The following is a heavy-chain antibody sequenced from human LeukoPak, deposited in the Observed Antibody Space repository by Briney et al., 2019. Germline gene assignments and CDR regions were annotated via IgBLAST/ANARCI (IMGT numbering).Heavy chain of an antibody. CDR3: ARIPRGYSSGWYFDY. D-gene: IGHD6-19*01. CDR1: GGSISSYY. J-gene: IGHJ4*02. Sequence: SETLSLTCTVSGGSISSYYWSWIRQPAGKGLEWIGRIYTSGSTNYNPSLKSRVTMSVDTSKNQFSLKLSSVTAADTAVHYCARIPRGYSSGWYFDYWGQGTLVTVSS. V-gene: IGHV4-4*07. CDR2: IYTSGST.